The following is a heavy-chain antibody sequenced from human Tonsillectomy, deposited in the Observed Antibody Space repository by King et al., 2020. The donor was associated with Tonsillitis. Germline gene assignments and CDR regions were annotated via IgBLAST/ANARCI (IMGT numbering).Heavy chain of an antibody. V-gene: IGHV1-69*04. D-gene: IGHD6-19*01. CDR1: GGTFSSYA. Sequence: VQLVQSGAEVKKPGSSVKVSCKASGGTFSSYAISWVRQAPGQGLEWMGRIIPILGIANYAQRFQGRVTITADKSTSTAYMELSSLRSEDTAVYYCARPSPGRGGYPFDFWGQGTLVTVSS. CDR2: IIPILGIA. J-gene: IGHJ4*02. CDR3: ARPSPGRGGYPFDF.